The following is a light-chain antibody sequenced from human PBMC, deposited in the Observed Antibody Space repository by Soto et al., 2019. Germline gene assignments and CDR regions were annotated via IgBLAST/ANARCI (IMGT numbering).Light chain of an antibody. CDR1: QSVSSSY. CDR2: AVS. J-gene: IGKJ2*01. V-gene: IGKV3-20*01. Sequence: EIVLTQSPGTLSLSPGERATFSCRASQSVSSSYLAWYQQKPGQAPRLLIYAVSSRATGIPDRFSGSGSGTDFTLTISRLEPEDFAVYYCQQYDSSMYTFGQGTKLEIK. CDR3: QQYDSSMYT.